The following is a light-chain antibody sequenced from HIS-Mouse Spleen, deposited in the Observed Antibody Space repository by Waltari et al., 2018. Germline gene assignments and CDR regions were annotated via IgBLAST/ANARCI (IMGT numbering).Light chain of an antibody. Sequence: QSALTQPASVSGSPGQSITISCTATSSYVGGYNYVSWYQQHPGKAPKLMIYDVSNRPSGVSNRFSGSKSGNTASLTISGLQAEDEADYYCSSYTSSSTVVFGGGTKLTVL. V-gene: IGLV2-14*03. CDR2: DVS. CDR3: SSYTSSSTVV. CDR1: SSYVGGYNY. J-gene: IGLJ2*01.